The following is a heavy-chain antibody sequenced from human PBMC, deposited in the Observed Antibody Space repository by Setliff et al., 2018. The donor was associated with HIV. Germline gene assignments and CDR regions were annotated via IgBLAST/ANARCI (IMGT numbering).Heavy chain of an antibody. V-gene: IGHV4-34*01. CDR1: SESFSGYF. CDR3: ARHGGRGLRRYYMDV. D-gene: IGHD3-10*01. J-gene: IGHJ6*03. Sequence: SETLSLTCAVYSESFSGYFWSWMRQFPGKGLEWITEINQGGTSNYNPSLKSRVTISVDTSKNQFSLKLSSVTAADTAVYYCARHGGRGLRRYYMDVWGKGTTVTVS. CDR2: INQGGTS.